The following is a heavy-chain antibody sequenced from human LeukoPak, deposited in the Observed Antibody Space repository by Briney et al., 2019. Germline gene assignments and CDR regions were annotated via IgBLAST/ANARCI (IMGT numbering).Heavy chain of an antibody. CDR3: AREVVVITYYFDY. D-gene: IGHD3-22*01. CDR2: INPNSGGT. CDR1: GYTFTGYY. Sequence: ASVKVSCKASGYTFTGYYMHWVRQAPGQGLEWMGWINPNSGGTNYAQKFQGRVTMTRDTSISTAYMELSRLRSDDTAVYYCAREVVVITYYFDYWGQGTPVTVSS. J-gene: IGHJ4*02. V-gene: IGHV1-2*02.